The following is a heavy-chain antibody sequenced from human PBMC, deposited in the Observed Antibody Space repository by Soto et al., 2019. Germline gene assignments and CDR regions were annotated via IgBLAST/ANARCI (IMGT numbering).Heavy chain of an antibody. J-gene: IGHJ4*02. Sequence: PGGSLRLSCAASGFTFSSYSMNWVGQAPGKGLEWVSYISSSSSTIYYADSVKGRFTISRDNAKNSLYLQMNSLRAEDTAVYYCARGAYYYASSGLYYWGQGTLVTVSS. CDR2: ISSSSSTI. V-gene: IGHV3-48*01. CDR3: ARGAYYYASSGLYY. CDR1: GFTFSSYS. D-gene: IGHD3-22*01.